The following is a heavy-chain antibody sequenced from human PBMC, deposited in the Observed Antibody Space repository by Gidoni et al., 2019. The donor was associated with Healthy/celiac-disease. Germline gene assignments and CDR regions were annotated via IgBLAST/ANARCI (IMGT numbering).Heavy chain of an antibody. D-gene: IGHD3-10*01. Sequence: VQLVESGGGLVKPGGSLRLSCAASGFTFSDYYMSWIRQAPGKGLEWVSYISSSGGTIYYAASMKGRFTISRDNAKNSLYLKMHSLRDEDTAVYYCARGLHEQGVIAFDIWGQGTMVTVSS. CDR2: ISSSGGTI. V-gene: IGHV3-11*01. CDR3: ARGLHEQGVIAFDI. CDR1: GFTFSDYY. J-gene: IGHJ3*02.